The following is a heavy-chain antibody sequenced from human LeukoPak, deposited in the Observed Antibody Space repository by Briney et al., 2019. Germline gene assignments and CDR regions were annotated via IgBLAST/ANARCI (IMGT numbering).Heavy chain of an antibody. CDR2: IYSGGST. V-gene: IGHV3-66*01. D-gene: IGHD4-17*01. CDR3: ARDSSPLTDYGDYVFDY. CDR1: GFTVSSNY. J-gene: IGHJ4*02. Sequence: GGSLRLSCAASGFTVSSNYMSWVRQAPGKGMEWVSVIYSGGSTYYADSVKGRFTISRDNSKNTLYLQMNSLRAEDTAVYYCARDSSPLTDYGDYVFDYWGQGTLVTVSS.